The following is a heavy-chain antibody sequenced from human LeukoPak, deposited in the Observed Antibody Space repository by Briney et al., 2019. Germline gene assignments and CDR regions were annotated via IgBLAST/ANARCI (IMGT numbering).Heavy chain of an antibody. CDR3: ARLEISVVVITTVDY. CDR2: ITTSGRGT. Sequence: GGSLRLSCAASGFTFSSYSMNWVRQAPGKGLEWVSTITTSGRGTHYADSVKGRFSITRDNSKNTLYLQMNSLRAEDTAVYYCARLEISVVVITTVDYWGQGTLVTVSS. V-gene: IGHV3-23*01. CDR1: GFTFSSYS. J-gene: IGHJ4*02. D-gene: IGHD3-22*01.